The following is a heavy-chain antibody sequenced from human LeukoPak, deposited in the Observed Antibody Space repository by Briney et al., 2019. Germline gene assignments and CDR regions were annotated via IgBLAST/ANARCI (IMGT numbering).Heavy chain of an antibody. D-gene: IGHD6-13*01. J-gene: IGHJ6*02. CDR3: ARDRLAAGFCYYGMDV. CDR1: GFTFRSYS. CDR2: IGSSSSYI. V-gene: IGHV3-21*01. Sequence: GGSLRLSCAASGFTFRSYSMNWVRQAPGKGLEWVSLIGSSSSYIYYADSVKGRFTISRDNANNSLYLQMNSLGVEDTAVYYCARDRLAAGFCYYGMDVWGQGTTVTVSS.